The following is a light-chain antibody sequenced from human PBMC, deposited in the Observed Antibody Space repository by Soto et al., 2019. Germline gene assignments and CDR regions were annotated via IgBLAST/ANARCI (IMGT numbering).Light chain of an antibody. CDR2: AAS. CDR1: QTVTTY. V-gene: IGKV1-39*01. CDR3: QQNYSTSFT. J-gene: IGKJ3*01. Sequence: DIQMPQSPSSLSASVGDRVTITCRASQTVTTYLNWYQQKPGEAPKLLIYAASTLHTGIPSRFRGSGSVTEFTRTITGLQPEDLATYCCQQNYSTSFTFGPGTTVDS.